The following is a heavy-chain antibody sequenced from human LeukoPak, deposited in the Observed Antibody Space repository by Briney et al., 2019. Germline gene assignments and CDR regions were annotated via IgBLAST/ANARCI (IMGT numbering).Heavy chain of an antibody. V-gene: IGHV3-21*04. CDR3: ARGWFGELFLAFDI. J-gene: IGHJ3*02. CDR1: GFTFSSYS. CDR2: ISSSSSYI. Sequence: GGSLRLSCAASGFTFSSYSMNWVRQAPGKGLEWVSSISSSSSYIYYADSVKGRFTISRDNSKNTLYLQMNSLRAEDTAVYYCARGWFGELFLAFDIWGQGTMVTVSS. D-gene: IGHD3-10*01.